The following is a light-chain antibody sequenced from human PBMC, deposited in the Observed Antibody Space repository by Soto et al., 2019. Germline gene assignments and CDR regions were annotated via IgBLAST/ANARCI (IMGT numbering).Light chain of an antibody. J-gene: IGKJ3*01. V-gene: IGKV1-5*01. CDR2: DAS. Sequence: IQITQSPSTLSASVGDRVTITCRASQSISGWLAWYQQKPGKAPKLLIYDASSLESGVPSRFSGSGSGTEFTLTISSLQPDDFATYYCEKYDSVPFAFGPGTKVDI. CDR3: EKYDSVPFA. CDR1: QSISGW.